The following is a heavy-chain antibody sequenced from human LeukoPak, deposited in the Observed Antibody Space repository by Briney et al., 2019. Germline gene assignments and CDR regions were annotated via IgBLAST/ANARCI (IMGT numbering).Heavy chain of an antibody. CDR1: GFTFSSYS. V-gene: IGHV3-48*04. Sequence: PGGSLRLSCAASGFTFSSYSMNWVRQAPGKGLEWVSYISSSSSTIYYADSVKGRFTISRDNAKNSLYLQMNSLRAEDTAVYYCVRDPSHIVVVPAAPDYWGQGTLVTVSS. D-gene: IGHD2-2*01. J-gene: IGHJ4*02. CDR2: ISSSSSTI. CDR3: VRDPSHIVVVPAAPDY.